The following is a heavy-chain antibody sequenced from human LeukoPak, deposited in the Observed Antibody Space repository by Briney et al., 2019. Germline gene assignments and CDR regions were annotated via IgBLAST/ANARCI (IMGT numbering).Heavy chain of an antibody. D-gene: IGHD5-12*01. CDR3: ASRLRERFDS. V-gene: IGHV5-51*01. CDR2: LYPGDSDT. CDR1: GYSFPNYW. Sequence: GKSLKISCKGSGYSFPNYWIGWVRQMPGKGLEWLGILYPGDSDTRYSPSFQGQVTISADKSISTAYLQWSSLKASDTAMNYCASRLRERFDSWGQGTLVTVSS. J-gene: IGHJ4*02.